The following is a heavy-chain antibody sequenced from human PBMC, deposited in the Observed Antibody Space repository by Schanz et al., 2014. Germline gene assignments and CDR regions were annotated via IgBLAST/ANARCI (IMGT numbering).Heavy chain of an antibody. CDR3: ARLGVGDKAYYYYGTDV. J-gene: IGHJ6*02. CDR2: IFFSGST. Sequence: QVQLQESGPGLVKPSETLSLTCTVSGVSIGGYYWSWIRQPPGKGLEWIGYIFFSGSTTYNPSFKSRVTISVDMSKTQFALNLSSVTAADTAVYYCARLGVGDKAYYYYGTDVWGQGTTVLVSS. V-gene: IGHV4-59*08. CDR1: GVSIGGYY. D-gene: IGHD1-26*01.